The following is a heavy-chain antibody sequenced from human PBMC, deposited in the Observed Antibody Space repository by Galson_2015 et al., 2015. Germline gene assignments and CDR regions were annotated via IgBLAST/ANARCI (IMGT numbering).Heavy chain of an antibody. CDR1: GGSISSYY. D-gene: IGHD4-11*01. CDR3: ARDQDDYSNPGRGGMDV. V-gene: IGHV4-59*01. J-gene: IGHJ6*02. CDR2: IYYSGST. Sequence: SETLSLTCTVSGGSISSYYWSWIRQPPGKGLEWIGYIYYSGSTNYNPSLKGRVTISVDTSKNQFSLKLSSVTAADTAVYYCARDQDDYSNPGRGGMDVWGQGTTVTVSS.